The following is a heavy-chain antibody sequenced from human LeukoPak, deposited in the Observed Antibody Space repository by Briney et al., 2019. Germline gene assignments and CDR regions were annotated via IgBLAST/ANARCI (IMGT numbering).Heavy chain of an antibody. CDR3: VKDRTGTYTLDY. CDR2: INQNGSEK. J-gene: IGHJ4*02. D-gene: IGHD3-10*01. V-gene: IGHV3-7*01. Sequence: PGGSLRLSCAASGFTFRSYWMSWVRQAPGKGLEWVANINQNGSEKYYVDSVKGRFTISRDNAKNSLYLQMNSLRAEDTAVYYCVKDRTGTYTLDYWGQGTLVTVSS. CDR1: GFTFRSYW.